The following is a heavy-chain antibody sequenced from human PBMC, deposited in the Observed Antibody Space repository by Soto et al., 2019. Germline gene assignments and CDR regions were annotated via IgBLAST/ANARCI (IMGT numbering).Heavy chain of an antibody. CDR3: ARDSPTVTHTGVRVNGMDV. D-gene: IGHD4-17*01. CDR1: GYTFTSYG. Sequence: ASVKVSCKASGYTFTSYGISWVRQAPGQGLEWMGWISAYNGNTNYAQKLQGRVTMTTDTSTSTAYMELRSLRSDDTAVYYCARDSPTVTHTGVRVNGMDVWGQGTTVTVSS. V-gene: IGHV1-18*04. J-gene: IGHJ6*02. CDR2: ISAYNGNT.